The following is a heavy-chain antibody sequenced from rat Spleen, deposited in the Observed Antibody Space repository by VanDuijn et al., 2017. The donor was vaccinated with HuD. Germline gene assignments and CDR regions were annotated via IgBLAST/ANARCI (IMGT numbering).Heavy chain of an antibody. Sequence: EVQLVESGGGLVQPGRSLKLSCAASGFTYNNFVMAWVRQAPTRGLEWVASINPGGGNIFYRDSVKGRFTISRDNAKSTLYLQMDSLRSEDTATYYCAKVEFGGFDYWGQGVMVTVSS. CDR1: GFTYNNFV. D-gene: IGHD4-3*01. J-gene: IGHJ2*01. CDR2: INPGGGNI. V-gene: IGHV5-25*01. CDR3: AKVEFGGFDY.